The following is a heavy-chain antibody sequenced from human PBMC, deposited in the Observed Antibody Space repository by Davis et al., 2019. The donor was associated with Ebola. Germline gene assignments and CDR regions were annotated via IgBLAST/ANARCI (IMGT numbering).Heavy chain of an antibody. V-gene: IGHV3-21*01. CDR2: ISSASTYI. CDR3: AREGWKYYYDTSGYHTYYGMDL. Sequence: GGSLRLSCAASGFTFSSYNIIWARQAPGKGLEWVSSISSASTYIHLAESVKGRFTIFRDNSKNSVYLRMNSLRVEDTAVYYCAREGWKYYYDTSGYHTYYGMDLWGKGTTVTVSS. CDR1: GFTFSSYN. D-gene: IGHD3-22*01. J-gene: IGHJ6*04.